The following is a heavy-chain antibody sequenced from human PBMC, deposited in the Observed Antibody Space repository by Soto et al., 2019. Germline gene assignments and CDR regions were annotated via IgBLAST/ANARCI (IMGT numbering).Heavy chain of an antibody. Sequence: LSLTCAVYGGSFSGYYWSWIRQPPGKGLEWIGEINHSGSTNYNPSLKSRVTISVDTSKNQFSLKLSSVTAADTAVYYCARGYCSSTSCYGRPKNWFDPWGQGTLVTVSS. CDR1: GGSFSGYY. CDR3: ARGYCSSTSCYGRPKNWFDP. CDR2: INHSGST. V-gene: IGHV4-34*01. D-gene: IGHD2-2*01. J-gene: IGHJ5*02.